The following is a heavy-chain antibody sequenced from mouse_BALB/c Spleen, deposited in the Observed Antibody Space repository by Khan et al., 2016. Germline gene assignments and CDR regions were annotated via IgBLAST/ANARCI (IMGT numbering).Heavy chain of an antibody. CDR1: GFTFSTYS. CDR2: INSNGGST. V-gene: IGHV5-6-3*01. D-gene: IGHD2-14*01. Sequence: EVELVESGGGLVQPGGSLKLSCAASGFTFSTYSMSWVRQTPDKRLELVATINSNGGSTFYPDSLKGRFTISRDNAQNTLYLQMSSLKTEDTAMYYCARVRQGMDYWGQGTSVTVSS. J-gene: IGHJ4*01. CDR3: ARVRQGMDY.